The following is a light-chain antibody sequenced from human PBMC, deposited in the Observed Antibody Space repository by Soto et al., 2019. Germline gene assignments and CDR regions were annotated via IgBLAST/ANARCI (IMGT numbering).Light chain of an antibody. V-gene: IGKV4-1*01. CDR2: WAS. J-gene: IGKJ4*01. Sequence: DIVVTQSTNFLADSLGERATMNCKCRRSVLYKSNNKNHLAWYQQKPGQPPPLIIYWASTRESGVPERVSGSGSRTDFPLPISSLEAEDVAFYWCQQYFDVPFTFGGGTKVDIK. CDR1: RSVLYKSNNKNH. CDR3: QQYFDVPFT.